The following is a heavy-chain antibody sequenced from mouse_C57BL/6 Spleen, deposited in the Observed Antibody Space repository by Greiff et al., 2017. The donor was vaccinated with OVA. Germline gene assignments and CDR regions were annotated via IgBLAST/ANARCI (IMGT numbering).Heavy chain of an antibody. CDR3: AREGDDDYDGAMDY. J-gene: IGHJ4*01. CDR2: IHPNSGST. Sequence: QVQLQQPGAELVKPGASVKLSCKASGYTFTSYWMHWVKQRPGQGLEWIGMIHPNSGSTNYNEKFKSKATLTVDKSSSTAYMQLSSLTSEDSAVYYCAREGDDDYDGAMDYWGQGTSVTVSS. D-gene: IGHD2-4*01. CDR1: GYTFTSYW. V-gene: IGHV1-64*01.